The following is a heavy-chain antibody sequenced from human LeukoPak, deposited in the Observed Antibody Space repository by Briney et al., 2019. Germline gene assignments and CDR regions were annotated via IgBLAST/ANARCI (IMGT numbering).Heavy chain of an antibody. CDR1: GFTFSGYA. CDR3: AKARGGGSGSVDY. CDR2: ISGSGGST. D-gene: IGHD3-10*01. Sequence: PGGSLRLSCAASGFTFSGYAMSWVRQAPGKGLEWVSAISGSGGSTYYADSVKGRFTISRDNSKNTLYLQMNSLRADDTAVYYCAKARGGGSGSVDYWGRGTLVTVSS. J-gene: IGHJ4*02. V-gene: IGHV3-23*01.